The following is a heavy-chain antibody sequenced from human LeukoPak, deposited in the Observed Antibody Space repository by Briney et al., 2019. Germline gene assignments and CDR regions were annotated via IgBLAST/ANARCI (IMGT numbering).Heavy chain of an antibody. CDR3: AKDRDSSGPRYFDH. CDR2: ITGSAGTT. CDR1: GLTFSSYA. V-gene: IGHV3-23*01. D-gene: IGHD6-19*01. Sequence: TGGSLRLSCAASGLTFSSYAMNWVRQAPGKGLEWVSGITGSAGTTYYADSVKGRFTISRDNSMNTLYLLMNSLRAEDTAVYYCAKDRDSSGPRYFDHWGQGTLVTVSS. J-gene: IGHJ4*02.